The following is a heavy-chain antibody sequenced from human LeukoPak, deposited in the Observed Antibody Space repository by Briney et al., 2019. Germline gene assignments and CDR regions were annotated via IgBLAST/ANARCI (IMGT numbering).Heavy chain of an antibody. CDR2: IRFDGTNK. Sequence: GGTLRLSCAASGFTFSTYDLHWVRQAPGKGLEWVAFIRFDGTNKYYADSVKGRFTVSRDNSKNMLFLQMDSLKTEDTSVYYCAKDRDHSASSPPGDFWGQGSLVTVSS. CDR3: AKDRDHSASSPPGDF. D-gene: IGHD1-26*01. V-gene: IGHV3-30*02. J-gene: IGHJ4*02. CDR1: GFTFSTYD.